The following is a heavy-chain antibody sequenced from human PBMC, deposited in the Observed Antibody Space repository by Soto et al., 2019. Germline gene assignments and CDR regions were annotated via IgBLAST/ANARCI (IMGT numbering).Heavy chain of an antibody. J-gene: IGHJ5*02. CDR1: GDRVSSNSAA. D-gene: IGHD1-7*01. CDR3: ARDIGTRLGSPPWFDP. Sequence: SQTLSLTCAISGDRVSSNSAAWNWIRQSPSRGLEWLGRTYYRSKWYNDYAVSVKSRITINPDTSKNQFSLQLNSVTPEDTAVYYCARDIGTRLGSPPWFDPWGQGTLVTVSS. CDR2: TYYRSKWYN. V-gene: IGHV6-1*01.